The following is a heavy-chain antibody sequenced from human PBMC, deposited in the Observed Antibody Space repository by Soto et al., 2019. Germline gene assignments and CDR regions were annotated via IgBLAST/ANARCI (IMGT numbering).Heavy chain of an antibody. J-gene: IGHJ4*02. Sequence: GGSLRLSCTASGFTFNTHWMHWVRQAPGKGLVWVSRIYFDGITTNYADSVKGRLTVSRDNAKNTVYLHVNTLRDEDTAVYYRARGGAMGVDYWGQGTLVTVSS. D-gene: IGHD1-26*01. CDR1: GFTFNTHW. CDR2: IYFDGITT. V-gene: IGHV3-74*01. CDR3: ARGGAMGVDY.